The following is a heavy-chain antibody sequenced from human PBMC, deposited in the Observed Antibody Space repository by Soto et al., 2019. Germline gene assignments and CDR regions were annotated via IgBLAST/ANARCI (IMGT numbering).Heavy chain of an antibody. D-gene: IGHD5-18*01. CDR2: ISATGST. Sequence: QVQLQESGPGLLKPSETLSLTCTVSGDSVGSASYYWTWIRQPPGEGLEWIGYISATGSTNYNPSLTSRLTISVDTSKNQFSLRLSSVTAADTAVYYCARDIRGYSRAFDYWGQGTLVTVSS. J-gene: IGHJ4*02. CDR3: ARDIRGYSRAFDY. V-gene: IGHV4-61*01. CDR1: GDSVGSASYY.